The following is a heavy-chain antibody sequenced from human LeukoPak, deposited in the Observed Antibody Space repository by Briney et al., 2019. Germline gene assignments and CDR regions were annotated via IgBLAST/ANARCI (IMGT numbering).Heavy chain of an antibody. V-gene: IGHV3-23*01. J-gene: IGHJ4*02. CDR3: AKANARTIFGVVIPLYYFDY. CDR2: ISGSGGST. D-gene: IGHD3-3*01. CDR1: GFTFSSYA. Sequence: GGSQRLSCAASGFTFSSYAMSWVRQAPGKGLEWVSAISGSGGSTYYADSVKGRFTISRDNSKNTLYLQMNSLRAEDTAVYYCAKANARTIFGVVIPLYYFDYWGQGTLVTVSS.